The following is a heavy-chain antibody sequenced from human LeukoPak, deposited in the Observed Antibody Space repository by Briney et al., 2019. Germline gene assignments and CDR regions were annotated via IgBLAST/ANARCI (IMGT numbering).Heavy chain of an antibody. V-gene: IGHV1-18*01. CDR3: AKAGRSDYFLRWFDP. Sequence: ASVKVSCKASGYTFTNSGISWVRQAPGQGLQWMGWISAHNGNTKYAQKFQGRVTMTSDKSTSTISMDLISLRSDDTAIYYCAKAGRSDYFLRWFDPWGQGTLVTVSS. J-gene: IGHJ5*02. CDR2: ISAHNGNT. CDR1: GYTFTNSG. D-gene: IGHD3-10*01.